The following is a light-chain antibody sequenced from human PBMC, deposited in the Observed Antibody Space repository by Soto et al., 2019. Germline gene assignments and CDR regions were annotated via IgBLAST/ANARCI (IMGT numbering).Light chain of an antibody. J-gene: IGKJ1*01. CDR3: QQRGGSPPTWT. Sequence: EIVLTQSPAYLSLSPGERVTLSCRASQSVSSYLAWYQQKPGQTPSLLIYDAFIRATGIPDRFSGSGSGTDFTLTISRLEPEDFAVYYCQQRGGSPPTWTFGQGTKVDIK. CDR1: QSVSSY. CDR2: DAF. V-gene: IGKV3-11*01.